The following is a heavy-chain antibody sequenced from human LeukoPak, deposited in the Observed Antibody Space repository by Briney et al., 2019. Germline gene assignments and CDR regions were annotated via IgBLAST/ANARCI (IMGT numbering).Heavy chain of an antibody. CDR1: GFTFSSYS. Sequence: GGALRLSCAASGFTFSSYSMNWVRQAPGKGLEWVSYISSSSSTIYYADSVKGRFTISRDNAKNSLYLQMNSLRAEDTAVYYCASGGYNWNDDYYYMDVWGKGTTVTVSS. J-gene: IGHJ6*03. V-gene: IGHV3-48*01. CDR3: ASGGYNWNDDYYYMDV. CDR2: ISSSSSTI. D-gene: IGHD1-1*01.